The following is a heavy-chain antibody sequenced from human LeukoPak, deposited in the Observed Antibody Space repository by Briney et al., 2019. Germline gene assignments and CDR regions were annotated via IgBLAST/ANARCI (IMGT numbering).Heavy chain of an antibody. V-gene: IGHV4-59*01. Sequence: SETLSLTCTVSVGSISSYYWSWIRQPPGKGLEWIGYIYYSGSTNYNPSLKSRVTISVDTSKSQFSLKLSSVTAADTAVYYCARTRGGDYGMYYYYYMDVWGKGTTVTVSS. CDR1: VGSISSYY. D-gene: IGHD4-17*01. J-gene: IGHJ6*03. CDR2: IYYSGST. CDR3: ARTRGGDYGMYYYYYMDV.